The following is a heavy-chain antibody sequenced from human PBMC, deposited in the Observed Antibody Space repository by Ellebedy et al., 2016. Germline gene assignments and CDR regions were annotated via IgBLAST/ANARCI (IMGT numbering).Heavy chain of an antibody. CDR2: IYYSGST. J-gene: IGHJ6*03. Sequence: SETLSLTXTVSGGSISSSSYYWGWIRQPPGKGLEWIGSIYYSGSTNYNPSLKSRVTISVDTSKNQFSLKLSSVTAADTAVYYCARGLVTGTPLYYYYMDVWGKGTTVTVSS. V-gene: IGHV4-39*07. CDR3: ARGLVTGTPLYYYYMDV. CDR1: GGSISSSSYY. D-gene: IGHD1-20*01.